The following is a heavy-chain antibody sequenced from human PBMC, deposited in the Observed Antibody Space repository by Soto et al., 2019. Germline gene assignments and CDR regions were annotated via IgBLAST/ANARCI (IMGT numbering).Heavy chain of an antibody. CDR1: GFTFSSYW. J-gene: IGHJ4*02. CDR2: INSDGSST. D-gene: IGHD4-17*01. CDR3: ARAIVPYGDYGFHY. Sequence: EVQLVESGGGLVQPGGSLRLSCAASGFTFSSYWMHWVRQAPGKGLVWVSRINSDGSSTSYGDSVKGRFTISSDNAKNTRYLQMNSLRAEDTAVYYCARAIVPYGDYGFHYWGQGTLVTVSS. V-gene: IGHV3-74*01.